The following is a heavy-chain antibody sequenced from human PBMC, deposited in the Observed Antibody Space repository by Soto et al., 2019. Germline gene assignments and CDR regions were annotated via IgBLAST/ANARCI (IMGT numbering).Heavy chain of an antibody. CDR1: GYTFTGYY. V-gene: IGHV1-2*02. D-gene: IGHD6-13*01. CDR3: ARAGIAAAGTYYYYGMDV. CDR2: INPNSGGT. J-gene: IGHJ6*02. Sequence: ASVKVSCKASGYTFTGYYMHWVRQAPGQGLEWMGWINPNSGGTNYAQKFQGRVTMTRDTSISTAYMELSRLRSDDTAVYYCARAGIAAAGTYYYYGMDVWGQGTTVTVSS.